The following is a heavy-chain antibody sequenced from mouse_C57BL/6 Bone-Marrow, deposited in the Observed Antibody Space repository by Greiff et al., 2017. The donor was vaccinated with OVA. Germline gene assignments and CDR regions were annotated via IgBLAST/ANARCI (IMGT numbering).Heavy chain of an antibody. CDR1: GYTFTSYW. CDR2: IDPSDSYT. V-gene: IGHV1-69*01. Sequence: QVQLQQPGAELVMPGASVKLSCKASGYTFTSYWLHWVKQRPGQGLEWIGEIDPSDSYTHYNQKFKGKSTLTVDTSSSTAYMQLSSLTSEDSAVYYCARGGEFPLYYFDYWGQGTTLTVSS. J-gene: IGHJ2*01. CDR3: ARGGEFPLYYFDY.